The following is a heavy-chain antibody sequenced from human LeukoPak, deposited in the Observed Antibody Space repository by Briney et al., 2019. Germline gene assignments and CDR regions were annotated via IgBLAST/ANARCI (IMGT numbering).Heavy chain of an antibody. J-gene: IGHJ3*02. V-gene: IGHV1-2*04. CDR2: INPNSGGT. CDR1: GYTFTCYY. CDR3: ATSGTTESAFDI. Sequence: ASVNVSCKASGYTFTCYYLHWVRQASGQGREGMGWINPNSGGTNYAQKFQGWVIMTRDTSISTAYMELSRLRSDDTAVYYCATSGTTESAFDIWGQGTLVTVSS. D-gene: IGHD1-7*01.